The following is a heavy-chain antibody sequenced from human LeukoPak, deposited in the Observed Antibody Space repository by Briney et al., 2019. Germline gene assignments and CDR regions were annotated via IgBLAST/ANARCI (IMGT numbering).Heavy chain of an antibody. J-gene: IGHJ6*02. CDR3: ARDHRYCSGGSCRYYYGMDV. Sequence: GGSLRLSCAAPGLTFSSYAMHWVRQAPGKGLEWVAVISYDGSNKYYADSVKGRFTISRDNSKNTLYLQMNSLRAEDTAVYYCARDHRYCSGGSCRYYYGMDVWGQGTTVTVSS. D-gene: IGHD2-15*01. V-gene: IGHV3-30-3*01. CDR2: ISYDGSNK. CDR1: GLTFSSYA.